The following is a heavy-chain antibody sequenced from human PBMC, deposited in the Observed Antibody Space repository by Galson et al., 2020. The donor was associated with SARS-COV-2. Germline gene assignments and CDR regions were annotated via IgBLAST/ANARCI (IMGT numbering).Heavy chain of an antibody. V-gene: IGHV1-2*02. CDR2: INPNSGGT. CDR3: AISGGTGYRPNYYYYMDV. CDR1: GYTFTGYY. D-gene: IGHD3-9*01. Sequence: ASVKVSCKASGYTFTGYYMHWVRQVRQVPGQGLDWMGWINPNSGGTNYAQKFQGRVTMTRDTSISTAYMELSRLTSDDTAIYYCAISGGTGYRPNYYYYMDVWGKGTTVTVSS. J-gene: IGHJ6*03.